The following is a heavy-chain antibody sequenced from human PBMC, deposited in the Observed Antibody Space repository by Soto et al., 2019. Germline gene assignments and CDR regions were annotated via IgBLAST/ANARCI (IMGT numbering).Heavy chain of an antibody. D-gene: IGHD3-16*02. CDR2: IYYIGST. Sequence: QLQLQESGPGLVKPSETLSLTCTVSGDSITNSNYYWGWFRQPPGKGLEWIASIYYIGSTYYNPSLNSRFTISVDTSNNQFSLNLNSVTASDTAVYYCAGRNSLASVSLNFRELSNYKWIDPWGPGTLVTVSS. CDR3: AGRNSLASVSLNFRELSNYKWIDP. V-gene: IGHV4-39*01. J-gene: IGHJ5*02. CDR1: GDSITNSNYY.